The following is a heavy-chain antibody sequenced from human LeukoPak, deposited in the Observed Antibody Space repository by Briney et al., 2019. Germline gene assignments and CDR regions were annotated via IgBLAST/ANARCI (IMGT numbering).Heavy chain of an antibody. CDR1: GFTFRDYY. CDR3: ALGTINKDYYFGMDV. J-gene: IGHJ6*02. D-gene: IGHD2-8*01. V-gene: IGHV3-11*01. CDR2: ISNSGSTV. Sequence: GGSLRLSCAASGFTFRDYYMTWLRQAPGKGLEWLSYISNSGSTVFYADSIEGRFTVSRDNAKRSLYLQIESLRDDDTAVYHCALGTINKDYYFGMDVWGQGTTVTVSS.